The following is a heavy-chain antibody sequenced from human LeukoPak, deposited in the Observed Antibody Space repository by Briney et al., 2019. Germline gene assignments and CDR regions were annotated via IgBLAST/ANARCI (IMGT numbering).Heavy chain of an antibody. CDR1: GYTFTSYG. D-gene: IGHD1-26*01. J-gene: IGHJ5*02. CDR3: AREGDSGSYFPPWFDP. Sequence: GASVKVSCKASGYTFTSYGINWARQAPGQRREWLGWISAYTGNTNYAQKLQGRVTMTTDTSTSTAYMELRSLRSDDTAVYYCAREGDSGSYFPPWFDPWGQGTLVTVSS. V-gene: IGHV1-18*01. CDR2: ISAYTGNT.